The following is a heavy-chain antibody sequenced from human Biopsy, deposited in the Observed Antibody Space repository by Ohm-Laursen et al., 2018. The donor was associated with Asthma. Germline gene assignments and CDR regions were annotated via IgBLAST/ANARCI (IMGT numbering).Heavy chain of an antibody. CDR3: VRAVRNEQWLAPFDY. CDR1: GGSISSFY. CDR2: VYWTGST. Sequence: PGTLSLTCRVYGGSISSFYWSWIRQSPEKGLEWMGNVYWTGSTNYNPSLKSRITMSVDTSRNRMFLELTSVTAADTAIYYCVRAVRNEQWLAPFDYWGQGKPVTVSS. V-gene: IGHV4-59*01. D-gene: IGHD6-19*01. J-gene: IGHJ4*02.